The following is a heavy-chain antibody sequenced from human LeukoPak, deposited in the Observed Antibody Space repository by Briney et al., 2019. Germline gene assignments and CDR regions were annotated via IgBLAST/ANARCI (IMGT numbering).Heavy chain of an antibody. CDR1: GFTSIDLF. CDR2: TRNKANSYTT. D-gene: IGHD4-17*01. J-gene: IGHJ4*02. Sequence: GGSLRLSCAASGFTSIDLFMDSGRQAPGHRREGVGGTRNKANSYTTEYAASVKGRFTISRDDSKNSLYLQMNSLKTEDTVVYYCARAPYGDYGYYFDYWGQGALVTVSS. CDR3: ARAPYGDYGYYFDY. V-gene: IGHV3-72*01.